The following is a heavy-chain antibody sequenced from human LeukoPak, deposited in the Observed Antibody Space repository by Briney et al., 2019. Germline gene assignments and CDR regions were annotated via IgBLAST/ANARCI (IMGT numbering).Heavy chain of an antibody. V-gene: IGHV3-21*01. CDR1: GFTFSSYS. D-gene: IGHD6-13*01. Sequence: GGSLRLSCAASGFTFSSYSMNWVRQAPGKGLEWVSSISSSSSYIYYADSVKGRFTISRDNAKNSLYLQMNSLRAEDTAVYYCARDIILAAAGTCYYYGMDVWGQGTTVTVSS. CDR3: ARDIILAAAGTCYYYGMDV. CDR2: ISSSSSYI. J-gene: IGHJ6*02.